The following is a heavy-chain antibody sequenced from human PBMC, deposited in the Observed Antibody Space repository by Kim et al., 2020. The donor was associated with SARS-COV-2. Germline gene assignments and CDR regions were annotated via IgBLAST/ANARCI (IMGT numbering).Heavy chain of an antibody. J-gene: IGHJ4*02. CDR3: AKVAALIYCSGGSCPFDY. Sequence: GGSLRLSCAASGFTFSSYAMSWVRQAPGKGLEWVSAISGSGGSTYYADSVKGRFTISRDNSKNTLYLQMNSLRAEDTAVYYCAKVAALIYCSGGSCPFDYWGQGTLVTVSS. CDR2: ISGSGGST. V-gene: IGHV3-23*01. CDR1: GFTFSSYA. D-gene: IGHD2-15*01.